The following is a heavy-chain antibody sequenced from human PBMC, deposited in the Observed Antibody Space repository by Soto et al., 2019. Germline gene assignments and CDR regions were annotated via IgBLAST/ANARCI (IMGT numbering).Heavy chain of an antibody. CDR2: IYYSGST. V-gene: IGHV4-30-4*01. CDR1: GGSISSGDYY. D-gene: IGHD4-17*01. Sequence: SETLSLTCTVSGGSISSGDYYWSWIRQPPGKGLEWIGYIYYSGSTYYNPSLKSRVTISVDTSKNQFSLKLSSVTAADTAVYYCARDTGDYGDPYYFDYWGQGTLVTVS. J-gene: IGHJ4*02. CDR3: ARDTGDYGDPYYFDY.